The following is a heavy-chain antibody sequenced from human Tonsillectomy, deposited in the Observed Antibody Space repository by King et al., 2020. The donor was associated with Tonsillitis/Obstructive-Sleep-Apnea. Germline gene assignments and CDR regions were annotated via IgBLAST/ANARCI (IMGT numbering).Heavy chain of an antibody. Sequence: VQLVESGGGVVQPGRSLRVSCAASGFTFSDFAMHWVRQAPGKGLEWVAFISHDRSKKYYADSVKGRFTISRDNSKNTLYLQMNSLRDEDTAVYYCARDDDFWRNYYYMDVWGKGTTVTVSS. D-gene: IGHD3-3*01. CDR3: ARDDDFWRNYYYMDV. J-gene: IGHJ6*03. V-gene: IGHV3-30-3*01. CDR2: ISHDRSKK. CDR1: GFTFSDFA.